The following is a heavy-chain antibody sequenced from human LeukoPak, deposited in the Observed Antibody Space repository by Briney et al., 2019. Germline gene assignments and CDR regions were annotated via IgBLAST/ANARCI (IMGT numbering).Heavy chain of an antibody. CDR1: GITLSNYG. CDR3: AKRGVVIRVILVGFHKEAYYFDS. CDR2: ISGSGGTT. V-gene: IGHV3-23*01. J-gene: IGHJ4*03. Sequence: GGSLRLSCAVSGITLSNYGMSWVRQAPGKGLEWVAGISGSGGTTNYADSVKGRFTISRDNPKNTLFLHMNSLRAEDTAVYFCAKRGVVIRVILVGFHKEAYYFDSWGEGTTVIVSS. D-gene: IGHD3-22*01.